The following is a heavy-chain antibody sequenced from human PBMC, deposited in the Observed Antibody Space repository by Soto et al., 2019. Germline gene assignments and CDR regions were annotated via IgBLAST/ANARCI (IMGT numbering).Heavy chain of an antibody. Sequence: QVQLQESGPGLVRPSETLSLTCTVSGGSVSSGHYYWSWSRQPPGKGLEWIGYISYTGSTNYNPSLKRRVTISVDTSKNQFSLKMNSVPAADTAVYYCARSGAGSGWLGGQGTLVTVSS. D-gene: IGHD6-19*01. CDR2: ISYTGST. V-gene: IGHV4-61*01. CDR1: GGSVSSGHYY. J-gene: IGHJ4*02. CDR3: ARSGAGSGWL.